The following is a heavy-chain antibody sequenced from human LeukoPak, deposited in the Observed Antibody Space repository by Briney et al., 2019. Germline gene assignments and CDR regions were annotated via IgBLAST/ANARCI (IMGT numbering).Heavy chain of an antibody. D-gene: IGHD2-15*01. CDR2: IYSGGTT. V-gene: IGHV3-66*02. CDR1: GFTVSSNY. CDR3: ARGSWNCSGGSCYDY. Sequence: GGSLRLSCAASGFTVSSNYMSWVRQAPGKGLEWVSVIYSGGTTYYADSVKGRFTISRGNSKNTVYLQMNSLRAEDTAVYYCARGSWNCSGGSCYDYWGQGTLVTVSS. J-gene: IGHJ4*02.